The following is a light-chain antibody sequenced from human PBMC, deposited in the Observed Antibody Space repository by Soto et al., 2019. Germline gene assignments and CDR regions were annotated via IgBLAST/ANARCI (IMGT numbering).Light chain of an antibody. CDR2: TNN. V-gene: IGLV1-44*01. CDR1: SPDIGSSN. CDR3: AARDDSLNGRV. J-gene: IGLJ1*01. Sequence: QSVLTQPPSASGTPGQRVTISCSGRSPDIGSSNVNWYQQHPGTTPKLLIYTNNQRPSGVPDRFSGSKSGTSASLAISGPQSEDEADYYCAARDDSLNGRVFGTGTKVTVL.